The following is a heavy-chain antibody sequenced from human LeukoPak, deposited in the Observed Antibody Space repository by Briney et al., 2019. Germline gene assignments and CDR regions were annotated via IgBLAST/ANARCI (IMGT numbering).Heavy chain of an antibody. CDR1: GFTFSSYE. V-gene: IGHV3-48*03. Sequence: PGGSLRLSCAASGFTFSSYEMNWVRQAPGKGLEWVSYISSSGSTIYYADSVKGRFTISRDNAKNSLYLQMNSLRAEDTAVYYCAKAYGSGPLNWFDPWGQGTLVTVSS. J-gene: IGHJ5*02. CDR3: AKAYGSGPLNWFDP. D-gene: IGHD3-10*01. CDR2: ISSSGSTI.